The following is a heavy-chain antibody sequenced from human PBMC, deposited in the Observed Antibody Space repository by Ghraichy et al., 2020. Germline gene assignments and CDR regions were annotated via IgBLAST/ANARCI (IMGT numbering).Heavy chain of an antibody. J-gene: IGHJ3*02. D-gene: IGHD6-13*01. V-gene: IGHV4-34*01. CDR2: INDGGAT. CDR3: TRGKGIAI. CDR1: GGSFNGYS. Sequence: SETLSLSCTVYGGSFNGYSWSWIRQPPGKGLEWIGDINDGGATNYNPSLKSRVAISVDTSTNQLSLTLTSVTAADTAVYYCTRGKGIAIWGQGTMVTVSS.